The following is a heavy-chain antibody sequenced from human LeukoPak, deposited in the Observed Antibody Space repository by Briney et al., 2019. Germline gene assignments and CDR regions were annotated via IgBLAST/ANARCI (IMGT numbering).Heavy chain of an antibody. CDR3: ARVAFGLYVMDV. CDR2: ISSDSNYI. D-gene: IGHD3/OR15-3a*01. CDR1: GFIFSTYS. V-gene: IGHV3-21*01. Sequence: GSLRLSCAASGFIFSTYSMNWVRQAPGKGLEWVSSISSDSNYIYYADSLKGRFTISRDNAKNSLYLQMISLRAEDTAVYYCARVAFGLYVMDVWGQGTTVTVS. J-gene: IGHJ6*02.